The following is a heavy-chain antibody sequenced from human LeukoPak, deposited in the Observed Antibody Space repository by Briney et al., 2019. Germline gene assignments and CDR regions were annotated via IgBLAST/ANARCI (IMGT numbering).Heavy chain of an antibody. CDR3: GDWYQVAC. V-gene: IGHV3-23*01. CDR1: GFTFSNHA. Sequence: GGSLRLSCAASGFTFSNHAMSWVRQAPGRRLEWVSFISGNVGGTSYADSVKGRFTISRDNTKNALYLELKSLRAEDTAVYDCGDWYQVACWGQGTLVTVSS. CDR2: ISGNVGGT. J-gene: IGHJ4*02. D-gene: IGHD2-2*01.